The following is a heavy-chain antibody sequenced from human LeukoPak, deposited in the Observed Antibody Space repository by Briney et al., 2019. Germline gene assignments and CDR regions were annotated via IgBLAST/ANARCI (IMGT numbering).Heavy chain of an antibody. CDR1: GGSISSYY. Sequence: SETLSLTCTVSGGSISSYYWSWIRQPPGKGLKWIGYIYYSGSTNYNPSLKSRVTISVDTSKNQFSLKLSSVTAADTAVYYCARGGDFWSGYSSWSYGMDVWGQGTTVTVSS. CDR2: IYYSGST. J-gene: IGHJ6*02. D-gene: IGHD3-3*01. CDR3: ARGGDFWSGYSSWSYGMDV. V-gene: IGHV4-59*08.